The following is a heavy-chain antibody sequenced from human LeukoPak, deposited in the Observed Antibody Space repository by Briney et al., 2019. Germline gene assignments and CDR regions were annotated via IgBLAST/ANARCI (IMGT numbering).Heavy chain of an antibody. CDR3: ARSPSPYSSGWYFDY. Sequence: SQTLSLTCAISGVSVSINSAAWNWIRQSPSSGLEWLGRTYQRSKWYNDYAVSVKSRITINPDISKNQFSLQLNSVTPEDTAVYYCARSPSPYSSGWYFDYWGQGTLVTVSS. CDR2: TYQRSKWYN. CDR1: GVSVSINSAA. D-gene: IGHD6-19*01. J-gene: IGHJ4*02. V-gene: IGHV6-1*01.